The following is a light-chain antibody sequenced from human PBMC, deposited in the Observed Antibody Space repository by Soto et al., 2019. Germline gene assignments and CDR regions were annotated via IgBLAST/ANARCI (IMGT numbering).Light chain of an antibody. Sequence: DIQMTQSPSTLSASVGDRVTITCRASQSISSWLAWYQQKPGKAPKLLIYKASSLESGVPSWCSGSGSGTEFTLTISSLQPDDFATYYCQQYNSYWTFGQGTKVEIK. CDR3: QQYNSYWT. V-gene: IGKV1-5*03. CDR1: QSISSW. J-gene: IGKJ1*01. CDR2: KAS.